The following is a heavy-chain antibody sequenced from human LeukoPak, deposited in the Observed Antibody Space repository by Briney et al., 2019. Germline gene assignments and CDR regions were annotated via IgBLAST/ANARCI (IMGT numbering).Heavy chain of an antibody. J-gene: IGHJ4*02. CDR1: EYTFSGNF. V-gene: IGHV1-2*02. D-gene: IGHD2-2*01. Sequence: ASVKVSCKASEYTFSGNFIHWVRQAPGLGLEWMGWINPNTGGTNSAEKFQGRVTLTRDTSLTTAYMELTSLRSDDTAVYYCARDPPAYPCTTTRCYPEVDYWGQGTLVTVSS. CDR2: INPNTGGT. CDR3: ARDPPAYPCTTTRCYPEVDY.